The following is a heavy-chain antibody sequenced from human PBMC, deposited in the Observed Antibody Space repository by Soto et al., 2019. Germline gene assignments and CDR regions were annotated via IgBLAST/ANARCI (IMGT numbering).Heavy chain of an antibody. CDR3: ARQRSGYYRFDY. Sequence: SETLSLTCTVSGGSISSYYWSWIRQPPGKGLEWIGYIYYSGSTNYNPSLKSRVTISVDTSKNQFSLKLSSVTAADTAVYYCARQRSGYYRFDYWGKGTLVTVSS. J-gene: IGHJ4*02. CDR1: GGSISSYY. CDR2: IYYSGST. V-gene: IGHV4-59*08. D-gene: IGHD3-3*01.